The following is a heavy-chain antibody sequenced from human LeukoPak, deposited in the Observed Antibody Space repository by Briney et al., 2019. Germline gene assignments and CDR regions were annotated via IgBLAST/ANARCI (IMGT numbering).Heavy chain of an antibody. CDR2: INPSGGST. CDR1: GYTFTSYY. D-gene: IGHD2-21*02. CDR3: ARALAYCGGDCRYTNNWFDP. V-gene: IGHV1-46*01. Sequence: ASVKVSCKASGYTFTSYYMHWVRQAPGQGLEWMGIINPSGGSTSYAQKFQGRVTMIRDTSTSTVYMELSSLRSEDTAVYYCARALAYCGGDCRYTNNWFDPWGQGTLVTVSS. J-gene: IGHJ5*02.